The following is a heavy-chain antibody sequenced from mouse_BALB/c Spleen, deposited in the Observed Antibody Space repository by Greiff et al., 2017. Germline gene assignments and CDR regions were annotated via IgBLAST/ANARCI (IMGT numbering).Heavy chain of an antibody. J-gene: IGHJ3*01. CDR3: ARGGNGSSYGWFAY. CDR2: IYPYNGGT. D-gene: IGHD1-1*01. V-gene: IGHV1S29*02. CDR1: GYTFTDYN. Sequence: VQLQQSGPELVKPGASVKISCKASGYTFTDYNMHWVKQSHGKSLEWIGYIYPYNGGTGYNQKFKSKATLTVDNSSSTAYMELRSLTSEDSAVYDGARGGNGSSYGWFAYWGQGTLVTVSA.